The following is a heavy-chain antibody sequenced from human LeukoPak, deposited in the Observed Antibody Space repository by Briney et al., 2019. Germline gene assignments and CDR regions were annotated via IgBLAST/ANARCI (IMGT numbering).Heavy chain of an antibody. Sequence: PGGSLRLSCAASGFTVSSNYMSWVRQAPGKGLEWVSVIYGGGSTYYADSVKGRFTISRDNSKNTLYLQMNSLRAEDTAVYYCARVSGWSKISYWGQGTLVTVSS. D-gene: IGHD6-19*01. CDR3: ARVSGWSKISY. CDR2: IYGGGST. CDR1: GFTVSSNY. V-gene: IGHV3-53*01. J-gene: IGHJ4*02.